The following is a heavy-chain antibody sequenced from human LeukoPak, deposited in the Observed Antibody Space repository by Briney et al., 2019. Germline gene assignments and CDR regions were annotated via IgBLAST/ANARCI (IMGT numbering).Heavy chain of an antibody. V-gene: IGHV5-51*01. CDR1: GYSFTSYW. Sequence: GESLKISCKGSGYSFTSYWIGWVRQMPGKGLEWMGIIYPGDSDTRYSPSFQGQVTISADKSISTAYLQRSSLKASDTAMYYCARVVATIDYYYYGMDVWGQGTTVTVSS. CDR3: ARVVATIDYYYYGMDV. J-gene: IGHJ6*02. D-gene: IGHD5-12*01. CDR2: IYPGDSDT.